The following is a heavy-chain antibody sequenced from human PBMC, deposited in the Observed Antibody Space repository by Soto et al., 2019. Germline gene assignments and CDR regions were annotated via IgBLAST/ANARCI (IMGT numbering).Heavy chain of an antibody. Sequence: GGSLRLSCAASGFTFSSYGMHWVRQAPGKGLEWVAVISYDGSNKYYADSVKGRFTISRDNSKNTLYLQMNSLRAEDTAVYYCAKGTDYYDFWSGYYKAGWFDPWGQGTLVTVSS. CDR1: GFTFSSYG. D-gene: IGHD3-3*01. V-gene: IGHV3-30*18. CDR3: AKGTDYYDFWSGYYKAGWFDP. J-gene: IGHJ5*02. CDR2: ISYDGSNK.